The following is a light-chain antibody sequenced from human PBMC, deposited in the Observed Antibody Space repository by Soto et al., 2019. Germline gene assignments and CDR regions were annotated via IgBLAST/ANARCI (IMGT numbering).Light chain of an antibody. J-gene: IGLJ2*01. Sequence: QSALTQPASVSGSPGQSITISCTGTSSDVGGYNYVSWYQRNPGKAPKLMIYDVTNRPSGVSNRFSGSKSGNTASLTISGLQAEDEADYYCISYTRSSTLVVFGGGTKLTVL. CDR1: SSDVGGYNY. V-gene: IGLV2-14*03. CDR2: DVT. CDR3: ISYTRSSTLVV.